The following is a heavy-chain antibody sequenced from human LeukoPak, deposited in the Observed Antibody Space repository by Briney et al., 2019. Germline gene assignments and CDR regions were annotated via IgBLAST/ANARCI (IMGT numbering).Heavy chain of an antibody. D-gene: IGHD3-10*01. CDR2: ISAYNGNT. CDR3: ARDWVGYYGSGSGGDWFDP. J-gene: IGHJ5*02. CDR1: GYTFTSYG. Sequence: ASVNVSCKASGYTFTSYGISWVRQAPGQGLEWMGWISAYNGNTNSGQKLQGRVTMTTDTSTSTAYMELRSLRSDDPAVYYCARDWVGYYGSGSGGDWFDPWGQGTLVTVSS. V-gene: IGHV1-18*01.